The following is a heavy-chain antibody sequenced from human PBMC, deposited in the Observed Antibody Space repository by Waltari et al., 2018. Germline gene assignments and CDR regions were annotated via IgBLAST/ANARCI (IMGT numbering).Heavy chain of an antibody. V-gene: IGHV3-23*01. Sequence: EVQLLESGGGLVQPGGSLRLSCAASGFTIDNYAMTWVRQAPGKGLDWVAAISGTGDTTYYAGSVKGQCTVSRDSAKKTLFLQMNRLRVEDTAIYYCAKGQSQYGSGSCLDYWGQGTLVTVSS. CDR1: GFTIDNYA. J-gene: IGHJ4*02. CDR2: ISGTGDTT. CDR3: AKGQSQYGSGSCLDY. D-gene: IGHD3-10*01.